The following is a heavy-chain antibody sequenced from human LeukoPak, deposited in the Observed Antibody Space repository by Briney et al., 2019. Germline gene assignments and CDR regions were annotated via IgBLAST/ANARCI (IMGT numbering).Heavy chain of an antibody. V-gene: IGHV3-23*01. J-gene: IGHJ4*02. CDR3: AKGGSSDLYYFDS. CDR1: GFTSSSYA. Sequence: PGGSLRLSCAASGFTSSSYAMTWVRQAPGKGLEWVSGISGGGGTTYYADSVKGRFTISRDISKNTLYLHMNSLRADDTAVYYCAKGGSSDLYYFDSWGQGTLVTVSS. D-gene: IGHD2-2*01. CDR2: ISGGGGTT.